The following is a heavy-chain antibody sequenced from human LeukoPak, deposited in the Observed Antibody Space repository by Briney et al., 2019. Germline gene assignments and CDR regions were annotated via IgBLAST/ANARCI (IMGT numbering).Heavy chain of an antibody. J-gene: IGHJ5*02. CDR2: IYSGGST. CDR1: GFTVSSDY. V-gene: IGHV3-53*05. Sequence: GGSLRLSCAASGFTVSSDYMSWVRQAPGKGLEWVSVIYSGGSTYYADSVKGRFTISRDKYKNTVYLQVNSLRFEDTAMYYCARNWFDPWGQGTLVTVSS. CDR3: ARNWFDP.